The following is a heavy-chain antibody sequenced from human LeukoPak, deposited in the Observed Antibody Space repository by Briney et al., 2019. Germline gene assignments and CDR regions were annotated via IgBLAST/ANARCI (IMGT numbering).Heavy chain of an antibody. CDR1: GASITSYY. D-gene: IGHD1-26*01. CDR3: AKDWELGS. Sequence: SETLSLTCSVSGASITSYYWNWIRQPPGKGLEWIGNIYISGGTNYNPSLKNRVTISLGTSKDQFSLKLTSVTAADTAFYYCAKDWELGSWGQGTLVTVSS. J-gene: IGHJ5*02. V-gene: IGHV4-59*01. CDR2: IYISGGT.